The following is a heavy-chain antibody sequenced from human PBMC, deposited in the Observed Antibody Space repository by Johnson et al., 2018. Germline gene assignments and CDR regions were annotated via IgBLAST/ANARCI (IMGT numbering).Heavy chain of an antibody. J-gene: IGHJ1*01. CDR2: ISRNGDST. Sequence: VQLVQSGGGVVQPGRSLRLSCAASGFTFSTYAMHWVRQAPGKGLEYVSTISRNGDSTYYANAVKGRFTISRDNSKNTLYLQMASLRAEDMAVYYCARDTSGYSYEYIQYWGQGTLVTVSS. V-gene: IGHV3-64*01. CDR3: ARDTSGYSYEYIQY. D-gene: IGHD3-22*01. CDR1: GFTFSTYA.